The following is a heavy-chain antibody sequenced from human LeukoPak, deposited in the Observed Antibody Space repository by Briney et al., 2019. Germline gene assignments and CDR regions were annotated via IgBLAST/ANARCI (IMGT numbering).Heavy chain of an antibody. J-gene: IGHJ4*02. D-gene: IGHD3-22*01. CDR1: GFTFSSYW. V-gene: IGHV3-7*01. CDR3: ARPYYDSSGPHFDY. CDR2: IKQDGSEK. Sequence: GGSLRLSCAASGFTFSSYWMSWVRQAPGMGLEWVANIKQDGSEKYYVDSVKGRFTISRDNAKNSLYLQMNSLRAEDTAVYYCARPYYDSSGPHFDYWGQGTLVTVSS.